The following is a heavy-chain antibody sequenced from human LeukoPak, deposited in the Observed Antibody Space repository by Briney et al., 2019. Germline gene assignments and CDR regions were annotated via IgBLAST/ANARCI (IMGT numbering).Heavy chain of an antibody. CDR2: GYHTGST. V-gene: IGHV4-38-2*02. CDR1: GYSISSGSY. Sequence: PSETLSLTCAVSGYSISSGSYWGWIRQPPGKGLEWIGSGYHTGSTFYNPSLKSRVSMSVDTSKNQFSLKLSSVTAADTAVYYCARESTSGLPAVGFDFWGQGTLVTVSS. D-gene: IGHD3-10*01. J-gene: IGHJ4*02. CDR3: ARESTSGLPAVGFDF.